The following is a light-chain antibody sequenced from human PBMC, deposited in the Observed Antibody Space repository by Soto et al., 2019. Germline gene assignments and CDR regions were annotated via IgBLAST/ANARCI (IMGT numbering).Light chain of an antibody. CDR1: QSVSSY. Sequence: EIVLRQSPATLSLSPGERATLSCRASQSVSSYLAWYQQKPGQAPRLLIYDASNRATGIPARFSGSGSGTAFTLTISSREPEDFAVYYCQQRSNWPALTFGGGTKVEIK. CDR2: DAS. J-gene: IGKJ4*01. V-gene: IGKV3-11*01. CDR3: QQRSNWPALT.